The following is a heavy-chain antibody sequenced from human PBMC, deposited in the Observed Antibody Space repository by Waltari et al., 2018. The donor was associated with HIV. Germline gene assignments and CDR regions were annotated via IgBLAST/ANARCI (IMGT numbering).Heavy chain of an antibody. Sequence: EVQLVESGGGLVQPGGSLRLSCAASGFTFSSYWMHWVRQAPGKGRGWVARINRDGRSTSYAESVKGRFTISRDNAKNTLDLQMNRLRAGDTAVYYCAKLAFPIAVAGTEGYWGQGTLVTVSS. CDR3: AKLAFPIAVAGTEGY. D-gene: IGHD6-19*01. CDR2: INRDGRST. CDR1: GFTFSSYW. V-gene: IGHV3-74*01. J-gene: IGHJ4*02.